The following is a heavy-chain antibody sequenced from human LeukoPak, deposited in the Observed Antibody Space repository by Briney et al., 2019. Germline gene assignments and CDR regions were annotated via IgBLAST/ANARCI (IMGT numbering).Heavy chain of an antibody. Sequence: GESLRLSCAASGFTVSSNYMSWVRQAPGKGLEWVSYISSSGSTIYYADSVKGRFTISRDNAKNSLYLQMNSLRAEDMALYYCAKGAIEYSSTQYDYWGQGTLVTVSS. V-gene: IGHV3-11*01. CDR3: AKGAIEYSSTQYDY. J-gene: IGHJ4*02. CDR1: GFTVSSNY. D-gene: IGHD6-6*01. CDR2: ISSSGSTI.